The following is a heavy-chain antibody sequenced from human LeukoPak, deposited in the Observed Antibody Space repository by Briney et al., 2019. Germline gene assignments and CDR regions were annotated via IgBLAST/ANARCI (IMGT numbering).Heavy chain of an antibody. CDR3: ARAGGSVGWYGTIDS. Sequence: SQTLSLTCTVSGGSISSGSYYWSWIRQPAGKGLEWIGRIYTSGSTNYNPSLKSRVTISVDMAKHQFPLKVTSVTAADTAVYYCARAGGSVGWYGTIDSWGQGTLVTVSS. V-gene: IGHV4-61*02. J-gene: IGHJ4*02. D-gene: IGHD6-19*01. CDR1: GGSISSGSYY. CDR2: IYTSGST.